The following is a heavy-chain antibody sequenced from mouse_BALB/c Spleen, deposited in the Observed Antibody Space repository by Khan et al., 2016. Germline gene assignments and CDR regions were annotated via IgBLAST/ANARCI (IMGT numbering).Heavy chain of an antibody. CDR2: ISYSGST. Sequence: EVQLQESGPGLVKPSQSLSLTCTVTGYSITSDYAWNWIRQFPGNKLEWMGYISYSGSTSYNPSLKSRISITRDTSKNQIFLRLNSVTTEDTATCYCAGVLGWFAYWGQGTLVTVSA. D-gene: IGHD4-1*01. CDR3: AGVLGWFAY. J-gene: IGHJ3*01. V-gene: IGHV3-2*02. CDR1: GYSITSDYA.